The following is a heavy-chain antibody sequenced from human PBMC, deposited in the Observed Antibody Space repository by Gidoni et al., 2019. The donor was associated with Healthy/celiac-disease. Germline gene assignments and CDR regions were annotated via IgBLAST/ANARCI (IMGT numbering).Heavy chain of an antibody. D-gene: IGHD1-26*01. CDR3: ARSGRWDDAFDI. V-gene: IGHV3-64*02. J-gene: IGHJ3*02. CDR2: ISSNGGST. Sequence: EVQLVESGEGLVQPGGSLRLSCAASGFTFSSDAMHWVRQAPGKGLEYVSAISSNGGSTYYADSVKGRFTISRDNSKNTMYLQMGSLRAEDMAVYYCARSGRWDDAFDIWGQGTMVTVSS. CDR1: GFTFSSDA.